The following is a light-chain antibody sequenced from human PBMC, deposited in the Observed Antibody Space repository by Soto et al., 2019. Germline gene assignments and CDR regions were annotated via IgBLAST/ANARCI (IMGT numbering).Light chain of an antibody. CDR2: GNS. CDR3: QSYDSSLSGSNV. Sequence: ALTQPPAVSGATGQGVTISCTGSSSNIGAGYDVHWYQQLPGTAPKLLIYGNSNRPSGVPDRFSGSKSGTSASLAITGLQAEDEADYYCQSYDSSLSGSNVFGTGTKVTVL. J-gene: IGLJ1*01. V-gene: IGLV1-40*01. CDR1: SSNIGAGYD.